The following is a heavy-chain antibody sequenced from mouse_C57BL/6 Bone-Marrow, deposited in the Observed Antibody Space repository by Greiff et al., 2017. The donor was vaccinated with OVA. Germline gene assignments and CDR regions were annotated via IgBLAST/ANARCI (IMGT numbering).Heavy chain of an antibody. CDR2: IDPSDSYT. V-gene: IGHV1-69*01. CDR1: GYTFTSYW. Sequence: VQLQQPGAELVMPGASVKLSCKASGYTFTSYWMHWVKQRPGQGLEWIGEIDPSDSYTNYTQKFTGKSTLTVDKSSSTAYMQLSSLTSEDSAVYYCAREGGTALAWFAYWGQGTLVTVSA. J-gene: IGHJ3*01. CDR3: AREGGTALAWFAY. D-gene: IGHD3-1*01.